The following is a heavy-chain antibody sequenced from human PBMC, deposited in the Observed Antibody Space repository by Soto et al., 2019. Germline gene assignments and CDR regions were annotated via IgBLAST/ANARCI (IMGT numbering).Heavy chain of an antibody. D-gene: IGHD3-3*02. V-gene: IGHV1-2*02. CDR3: ARSSWSIFGVAIGWFDS. CDR1: GYTFTGYY. Sequence: QVQVVQSGAEVKKPGASVKVSCKASGYTFTGYYMQWVRQAPGQGLEWMGWSDPNSGGTSYAQKFQGRVTMTRDTSINTAHMELSRLRSDDTAVYYCARSSWSIFGVAIGWFDSWGQGTLVTVSS. J-gene: IGHJ5*01. CDR2: SDPNSGGT.